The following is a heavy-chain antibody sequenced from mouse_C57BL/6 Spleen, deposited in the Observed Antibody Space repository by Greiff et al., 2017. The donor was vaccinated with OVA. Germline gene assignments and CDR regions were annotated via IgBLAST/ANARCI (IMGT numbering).Heavy chain of an antibody. CDR3: ARAGITTGFDY. D-gene: IGHD1-1*01. J-gene: IGHJ2*01. Sequence: QVQLKQPGAELVMPGASVKLSCKASGYTFTSYWMHWVKQRPGQGLEWIGEIDPSDSYTNYNQKFKGKSTLTVDKSSSTAYMQLSSLTSEDSAVYYCARAGITTGFDYWGQGTTLTVSS. CDR1: GYTFTSYW. V-gene: IGHV1-69*01. CDR2: IDPSDSYT.